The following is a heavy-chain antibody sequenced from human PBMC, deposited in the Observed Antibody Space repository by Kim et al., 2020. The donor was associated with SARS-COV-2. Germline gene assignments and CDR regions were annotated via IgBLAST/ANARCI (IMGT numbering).Heavy chain of an antibody. CDR3: AREKGFSSGWYFGT. V-gene: IGHV6-1*01. Sequence: AVSVKSRITINPDTSKNQFSLQLNSVTPEDTAVYYCAREKGFSSGWYFGTWCQGTLVTVSS. J-gene: IGHJ4*02. D-gene: IGHD6-19*01.